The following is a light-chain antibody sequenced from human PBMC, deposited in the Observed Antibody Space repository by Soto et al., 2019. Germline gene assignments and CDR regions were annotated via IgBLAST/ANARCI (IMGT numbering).Light chain of an antibody. V-gene: IGLV1-40*01. CDR2: GNN. CDR1: RSNIGSYYD. CDR3: QSFDSSLSGFVI. J-gene: IGLJ2*01. Sequence: QSVLTQPPSVSGAPGQRVTISCSGSRSNIGSYYDVHWYQQLPGRAPKLVIYGNNNRPSGVPDRFSGSKSGSSASLAITGFQAEDEADYYCQSFDSSLSGFVIFGGGTKLTVL.